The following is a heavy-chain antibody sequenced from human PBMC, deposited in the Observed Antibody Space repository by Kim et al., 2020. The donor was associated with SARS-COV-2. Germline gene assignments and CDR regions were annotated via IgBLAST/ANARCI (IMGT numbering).Heavy chain of an antibody. V-gene: IGHV4-4*07. D-gene: IGHD2-2*01. J-gene: IGHJ6*03. CDR2: IYTSGST. CDR3: ARDTYQLLATNYYYYYYMDV. CDR1: GGSISSYY. Sequence: SETLSLTCTVSGGSISSYYWSWIRQPAGKGLEWIGRIYTSGSTNYNPSLKSRVTMSVDTSKNQFSLKLSSVTAADTAVYYCARDTYQLLATNYYYYYYMDVWGKGTTVTVSS.